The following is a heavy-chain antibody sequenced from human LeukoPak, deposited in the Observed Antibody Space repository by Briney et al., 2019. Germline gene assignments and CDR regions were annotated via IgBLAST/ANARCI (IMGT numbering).Heavy chain of an antibody. CDR2: IYASGNT. V-gene: IGHV4-4*07. CDR1: GGSISSYY. Sequence: PSETLSLTCTVSGGSISSYYWSWVRQPAGKGLEWVGRIYASGNTNYNPSLKGRVTMTVDTSKNQFSLKLSSVTAADTAVYYCARARRLIWRYSGYDGLSPFDPWGQGTLVTVSS. D-gene: IGHD5-12*01. CDR3: ARARRLIWRYSGYDGLSPFDP. J-gene: IGHJ5*02.